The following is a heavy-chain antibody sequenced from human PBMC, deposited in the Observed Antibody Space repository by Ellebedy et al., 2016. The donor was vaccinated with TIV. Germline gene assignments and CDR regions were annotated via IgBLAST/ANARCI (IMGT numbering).Heavy chain of an antibody. CDR2: IYHTGST. Sequence: SETLSLTCAVSGDSISGSNWWSWVRQPPGKGLEWIGEIYHTGSTNYNPSLKSRVTISVDKSKNQLSLKLTSVTAADTGIYFCASLPDYRVGFVDAPMIWGHWGQGTLVTVSS. CDR3: ASLPDYRVGFVDAPMIWGH. V-gene: IGHV4-4*02. D-gene: IGHD3/OR15-3a*01. CDR1: GDSISGSNW. J-gene: IGHJ4*02.